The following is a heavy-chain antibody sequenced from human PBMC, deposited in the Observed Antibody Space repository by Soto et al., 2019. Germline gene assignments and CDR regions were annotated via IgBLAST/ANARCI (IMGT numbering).Heavy chain of an antibody. J-gene: IGHJ3*02. D-gene: IGHD2-8*02. V-gene: IGHV4-31*02. CDR2: IYYSGNT. CDR1: GGSITTGGRY. CDR3: AQALDFTEGDGFDI. Sequence: QVRLQEWGPGLVKPSQTLSLKCSVSGGSITTGGRYWSWIRQLPGKGMEWIGDIYYSGNTYYNASLKSRVTISVEAAKNQFSLKLSSVTAADTAVYYCAQALDFTEGDGFDIWGQGRLVTVSS.